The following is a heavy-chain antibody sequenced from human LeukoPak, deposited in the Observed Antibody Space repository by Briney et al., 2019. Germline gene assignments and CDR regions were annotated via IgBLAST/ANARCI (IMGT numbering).Heavy chain of an antibody. Sequence: GGSLRLSCAASGFTFTNYAMSWVRRAPGKGLEWVSGISSGSTYYAESVKGRYTISRDNSKNTIYVDMNNLRADDTAVYFCARGYGRNWFFDLWGRGTLVTVSS. CDR2: ISSGST. V-gene: IGHV3-23*01. D-gene: IGHD5-12*01. CDR1: GFTFTNYA. CDR3: ARGYGRNWFFDL. J-gene: IGHJ2*01.